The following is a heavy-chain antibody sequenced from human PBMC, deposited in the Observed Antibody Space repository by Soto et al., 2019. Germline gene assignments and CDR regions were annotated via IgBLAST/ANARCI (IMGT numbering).Heavy chain of an antibody. CDR1: GFTFSDYY. J-gene: IGHJ4*02. Sequence: PWGSLRLSCAASGFTFSDYYISRVRHAPWKWLGWGSYISSSSSYTNYADSVKGRFTISRDNAKNSLYLQMNSLRAEDTAVYYAAALRTMVRGVIFDSDYWGQGTLVTVSS. CDR3: AALRTMVRGVIFDSDY. V-gene: IGHV3-11*06. D-gene: IGHD3-10*01. CDR2: ISSSSSYT.